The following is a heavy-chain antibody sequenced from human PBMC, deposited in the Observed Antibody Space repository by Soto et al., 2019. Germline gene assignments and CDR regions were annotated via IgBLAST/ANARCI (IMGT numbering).Heavy chain of an antibody. D-gene: IGHD5-18*01. CDR3: ASPPSPRGYSYGDHRHAFDI. Sequence: SVKVSCKASGGTFSSYAISWVRQAPGQGLEWMGGIIPIFGTANYAQKFQGRVTITADESTSTAYMELSSLRSEDTAVYYCASPPSPRGYSYGDHRHAFDIWGQGTMVTVSS. CDR1: GGTFSSYA. J-gene: IGHJ3*02. CDR2: IIPIFGTA. V-gene: IGHV1-69*13.